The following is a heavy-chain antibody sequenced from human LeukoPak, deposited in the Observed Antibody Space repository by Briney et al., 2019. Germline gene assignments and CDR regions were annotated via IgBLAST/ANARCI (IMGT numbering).Heavy chain of an antibody. CDR2: ISSNGGST. CDR1: GFTFSSYA. Sequence: PGGSLRLSCAASGFTFSSYAMHWVRQAPGKGLEYVSAISSNGGSTYYANSVKGRFTISRDNSKNTLYLQMGSLRAEDMAVYYCARDGTYCSSTSCYKFFDYWGQGTLVTVSS. J-gene: IGHJ4*02. CDR3: ARDGTYCSSTSCYKFFDY. D-gene: IGHD2-2*02. V-gene: IGHV3-64*01.